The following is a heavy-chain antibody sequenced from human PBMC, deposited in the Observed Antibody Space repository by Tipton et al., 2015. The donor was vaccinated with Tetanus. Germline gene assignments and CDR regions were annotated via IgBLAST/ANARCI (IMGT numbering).Heavy chain of an antibody. CDR3: VRGQVSAMDV. CDR2: TYYASKWVN. CDR1: GDSVSRNNIA. Sequence: GLVKPSQTLSLTCAISGDSVSRNNIAWNWIRQSPSRGLEWLGRTYYASKWVNNYAASVKSRLNINPDPSKNQFSLHLSSVTPEDSAVYYCVRGQVSAMDVWGQGTTVIVSS. J-gene: IGHJ6*02. V-gene: IGHV6-1*01.